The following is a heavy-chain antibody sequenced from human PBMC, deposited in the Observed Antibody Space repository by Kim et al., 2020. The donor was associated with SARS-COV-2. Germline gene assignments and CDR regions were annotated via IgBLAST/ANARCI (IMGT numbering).Heavy chain of an antibody. V-gene: IGHV5-51*01. CDR3: ARHLHRADILTSYYNMAPDY. Sequence: GESLKISCKGSGYSFSSYWIGWVRQMPGKGLEWMGIIYPGDSDTRYSPSFQGQVTISVDKSISTAYLQWSSLKASDTAMYFCARHLHRADILTSYYNMAPDYWGQGTLVTVSS. D-gene: IGHD3-9*01. CDR1: GYSFSSYW. CDR2: IYPGDSDT. J-gene: IGHJ4*02.